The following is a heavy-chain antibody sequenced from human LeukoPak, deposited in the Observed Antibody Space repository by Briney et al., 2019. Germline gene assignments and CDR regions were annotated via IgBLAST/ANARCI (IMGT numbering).Heavy chain of an antibody. CDR3: ARGGWGWFDP. Sequence: SETLSLTCTVSGGSISSYYWSWIRQPPGKGLEWIGYIYYSGTTNYNPSLKSRVTISVDTSKNQFFLKLRSVTAADTAVYYCARGGWGWFDPWGQGTLVTVSS. J-gene: IGHJ5*02. D-gene: IGHD3-16*01. CDR2: IYYSGTT. CDR1: GGSISSYY. V-gene: IGHV4-59*01.